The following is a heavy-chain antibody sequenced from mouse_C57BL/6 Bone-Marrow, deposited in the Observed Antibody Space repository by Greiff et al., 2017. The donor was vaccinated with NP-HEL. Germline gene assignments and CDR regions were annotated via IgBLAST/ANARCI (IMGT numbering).Heavy chain of an antibody. CDR2: IYPRSGNT. J-gene: IGHJ2*01. Sequence: QVQLQQSGAELARPGASVKLSCKASGYTFTSYGISWVKQRTGQGLEWIGEIYPRSGNTYYNEKFKGKATLTADKSSSTAYMELRSLTSEDSAVYFCARGAYYSNYDDYWGQGTTLTVSS. V-gene: IGHV1-81*01. CDR3: ARGAYYSNYDDY. D-gene: IGHD2-5*01. CDR1: GYTFTSYG.